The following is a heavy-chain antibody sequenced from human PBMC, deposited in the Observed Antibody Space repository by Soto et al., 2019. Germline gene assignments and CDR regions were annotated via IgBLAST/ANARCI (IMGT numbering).Heavy chain of an antibody. CDR2: INHSGST. CDR1: GGSFSGYY. J-gene: IGHJ6*03. V-gene: IGHV4-34*01. D-gene: IGHD1-7*01. Sequence: PLETLSLTCAVYGGSFSGYYWSWIRQPPGKGLEWIGEINHSGSTNYNPSLKSRVTISVDTSKNQFSLKLSSVTAADTAVYYCARGRITGTTRYYMDVWGKGTTVTVSS. CDR3: ARGRITGTTRYYMDV.